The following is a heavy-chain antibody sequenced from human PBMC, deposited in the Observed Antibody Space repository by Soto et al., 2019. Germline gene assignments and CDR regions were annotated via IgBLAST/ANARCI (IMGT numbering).Heavy chain of an antibody. V-gene: IGHV1-18*01. D-gene: IGHD6-19*01. Sequence: GASVKVSCKASGYTLTSYGISWVRQAPGQGLEWMGWISAYNGNTNYAQKLQGRVTMTTDTSTSTAYMELRSLRSDDTAVYYCARAGYSSGWFRGRVFDYWGQGTLVTVSS. CDR2: ISAYNGNT. CDR1: GYTLTSYG. CDR3: ARAGYSSGWFRGRVFDY. J-gene: IGHJ4*02.